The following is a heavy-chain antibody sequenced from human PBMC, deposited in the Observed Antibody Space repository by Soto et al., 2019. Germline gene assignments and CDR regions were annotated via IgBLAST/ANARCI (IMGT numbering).Heavy chain of an antibody. CDR2: INPKSGGT. CDR3: AKDLAKGGGSAGFDY. J-gene: IGHJ4*02. CDR1: GYTFTVYY. D-gene: IGHD1-26*01. V-gene: IGHV1-2*02. Sequence: ASVKVSCKASGYTFTVYYMHWVRQAPGQGLEWMGWINPKSGGTMYPQKFQGRVTMTWDTSISTAYMALTRLRSDDTAVYYCAKDLAKGGGSAGFDYWGQGTLVTVSS.